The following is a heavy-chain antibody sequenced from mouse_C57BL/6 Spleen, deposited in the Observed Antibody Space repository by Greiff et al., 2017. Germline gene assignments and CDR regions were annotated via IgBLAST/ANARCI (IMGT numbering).Heavy chain of an antibody. V-gene: IGHV5-6*01. CDR1: GFTFSSYG. J-gene: IGHJ4*01. Sequence: EVQLVESGGDLVKPGGSLKLSCAASGFTFSSYGMSWVRQTPDKRLEWVATISSGGSYTYYPDSVKGRFTISRDNAKNTLYLQMSSLKSEDTAMYYCARQVPITTVVPYAMDYWGQGTSVTVSS. CDR3: ARQVPITTVVPYAMDY. D-gene: IGHD1-1*01. CDR2: ISSGGSYT.